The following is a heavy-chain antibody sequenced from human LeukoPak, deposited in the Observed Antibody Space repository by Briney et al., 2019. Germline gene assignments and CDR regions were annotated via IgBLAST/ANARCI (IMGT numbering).Heavy chain of an antibody. Sequence: GGSLRLSCAASGFTFSSYAMSWVRQAPGKGLEWVSAISGSGGSTYYADSVKGRFTISRDNSKNTLYLQMNSLKTEDTAVYYCTAHRSSGSYYRDYWGQGTLVTVSS. D-gene: IGHD1-26*01. CDR2: ISGSGGST. J-gene: IGHJ4*02. CDR3: TAHRSSGSYYRDY. CDR1: GFTFSSYA. V-gene: IGHV3-23*01.